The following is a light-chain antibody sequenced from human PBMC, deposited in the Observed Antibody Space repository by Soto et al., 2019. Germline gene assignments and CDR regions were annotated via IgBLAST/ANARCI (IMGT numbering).Light chain of an antibody. V-gene: IGKV3-20*01. CDR3: QQYNYSPGS. J-gene: IGKJ1*01. CDR2: DAS. Sequence: VLTQSPGTLSLSPGERATLFCRASQSVSTYFAWYQQKPGQPPRLLIHDASSRATGIPDRFSGSGSGTDFTLTISRLEPEDFAVYYCQQYNYSPGSFGQGNKVEIK. CDR1: QSVSTY.